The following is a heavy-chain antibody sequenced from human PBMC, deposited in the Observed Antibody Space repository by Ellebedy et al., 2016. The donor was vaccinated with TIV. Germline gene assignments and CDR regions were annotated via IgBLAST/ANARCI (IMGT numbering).Heavy chain of an antibody. V-gene: IGHV3-30-3*01. J-gene: IGHJ4*02. CDR3: ARDLDKSSGWYGGAAY. CDR1: GFTFSGYW. Sequence: GESLKISCEASGFTFSGYWMAWVRQAPGTGLEWVAVISYDGSSKYYADPVKGRFTISRDNSMTTLYLEMNSLRAEDTAVYYCARDLDKSSGWYGGAAYWGQGTLVTVSS. CDR2: ISYDGSSK. D-gene: IGHD6-19*01.